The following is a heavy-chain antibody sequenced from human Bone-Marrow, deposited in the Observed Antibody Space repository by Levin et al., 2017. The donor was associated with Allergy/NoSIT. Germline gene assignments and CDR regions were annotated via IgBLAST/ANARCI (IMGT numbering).Heavy chain of an antibody. J-gene: IGHJ6*03. Sequence: GSLRLSCAASGFTFSSYDMHWVRQAPGKGLEWVAVISYDGNNQYYADSVKGRFTISRDNSKNTLYLQMNSLRTEDTAVYYCAKDDFDFWSGYYETHHMDVWGKGTTVTVSS. V-gene: IGHV3-30*18. CDR3: AKDDFDFWSGYYETHHMDV. D-gene: IGHD3-3*01. CDR2: ISYDGNNQ. CDR1: GFTFSSYD.